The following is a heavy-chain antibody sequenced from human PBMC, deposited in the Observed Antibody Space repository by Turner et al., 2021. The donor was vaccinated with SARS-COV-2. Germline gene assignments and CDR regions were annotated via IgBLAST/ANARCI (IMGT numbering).Heavy chain of an antibody. V-gene: IGHV3-33*01. D-gene: IGHD6-13*01. J-gene: IGHJ6*02. CDR1: GFTFSSYG. CDR2: IWYDGSNK. Sequence: QVQLVESGGGVVQPGRSLRLSCAASGFTFSSYGMHWVRQAPGKGLEWVAVIWYDGSNKYYADSVKGRLTISRDNSKNTLYLQMNSLRAEDTAVYYCARDLGTYGMDVWGQGTTVTVSS. CDR3: ARDLGTYGMDV.